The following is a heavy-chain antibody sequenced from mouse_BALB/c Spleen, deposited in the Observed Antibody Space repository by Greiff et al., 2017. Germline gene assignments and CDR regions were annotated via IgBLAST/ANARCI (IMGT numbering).Heavy chain of an antibody. Sequence: VHLVESGPGLVAPSQSLSITCTVSGFSLTSYDISWIRQPPGKGLEWLGVIWTGGGTNYNSAFMSRLSISKDNSKSQVFLKMNSLQTDDTAIYYCVRRGFAYWGQGTLVTVSA. V-gene: IGHV2-9-2*01. J-gene: IGHJ3*01. CDR2: IWTGGGT. CDR3: VRRGFAY. CDR1: GFSLTSYD.